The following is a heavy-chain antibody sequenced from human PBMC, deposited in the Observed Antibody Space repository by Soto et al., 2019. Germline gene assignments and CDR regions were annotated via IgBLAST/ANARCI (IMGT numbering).Heavy chain of an antibody. CDR2: INSDGSTT. D-gene: IGHD6-13*01. CDR3: ARESSSWYLGY. CDR1: GFTFSSYW. V-gene: IGHV3-74*03. J-gene: IGHJ4*02. Sequence: GGSLRLSCAASGFTFSSYWMHWVRQAPGKGLVWVSRINSDGSTTTYADSVKGRFTISRDNAKNTLFLQMNSLRAEDTAVYYCARESSSWYLGYWGQGTLVTVSS.